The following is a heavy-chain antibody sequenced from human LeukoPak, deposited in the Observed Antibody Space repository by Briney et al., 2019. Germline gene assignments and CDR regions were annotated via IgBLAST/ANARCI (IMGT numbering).Heavy chain of an antibody. CDR2: IYSSGST. Sequence: SETLSLTCAVYGGSFSGYYWNWIRQPPGKGLEWIGYIYSSGSTTYNPSLKSRVTISVDTSKNQFSLKLSSVTAADTAVYYCARRYCSDGSCYSSLDFWGQGTLVTVSS. D-gene: IGHD2-15*01. CDR1: GGSFSGYY. CDR3: ARRYCSDGSCYSSLDF. V-gene: IGHV4-59*08. J-gene: IGHJ4*02.